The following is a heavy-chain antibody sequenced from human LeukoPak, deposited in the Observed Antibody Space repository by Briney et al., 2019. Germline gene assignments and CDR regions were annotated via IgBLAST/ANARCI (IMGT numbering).Heavy chain of an antibody. V-gene: IGHV4-38-2*02. J-gene: IGHJ5*02. Sequence: SETLSLTCTVSGYSISSGYFWGWIRQPPGKGLEWIGSIYNSGSTYYKPSLKSRVTISVDTSKNQFSIQLSSVTAADTAVYYCARAYHSSWYLNWFDPWGQGTLVTVSS. CDR2: IYNSGST. CDR1: GYSISSGYF. D-gene: IGHD6-13*01. CDR3: ARAYHSSWYLNWFDP.